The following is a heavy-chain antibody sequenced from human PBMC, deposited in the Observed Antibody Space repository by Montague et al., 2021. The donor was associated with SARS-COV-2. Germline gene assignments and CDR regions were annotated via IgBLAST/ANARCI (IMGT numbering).Heavy chain of an antibody. Sequence: SETLSLTCTVSGVSVTDYYWSWIRQPPGKGLVWVGDVLYNKGTNFYPSLKSRVAISVDTSKNQFSLRLTSVTAADTAFYYYVRHPQYDGVNGPPDFWGQGTLVTVSS. D-gene: IGHD2-8*01. J-gene: IGHJ4*02. V-gene: IGHV4-59*08. CDR2: VLYNKGT. CDR3: VRHPQYDGVNGPPDF. CDR1: GVSVTDYY.